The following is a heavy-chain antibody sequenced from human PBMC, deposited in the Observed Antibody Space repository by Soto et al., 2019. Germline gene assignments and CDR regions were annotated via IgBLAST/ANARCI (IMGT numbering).Heavy chain of an antibody. V-gene: IGHV3-74*01. Sequence: GGSLRLSCAASGFSFSSYWMHWVRQAPGQGLVWVSRINSDESTTGYADSVKGRFTISRDNAKNTLYLQVNSLRVEDTAVYYCMAKSYTLNVDYWGRGTLVTVSS. CDR1: GFSFSSYW. D-gene: IGHD3-16*01. CDR3: MAKSYTLNVDY. CDR2: INSDESTT. J-gene: IGHJ4*02.